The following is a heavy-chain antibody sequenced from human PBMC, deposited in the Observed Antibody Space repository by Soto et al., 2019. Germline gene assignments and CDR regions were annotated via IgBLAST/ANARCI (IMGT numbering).Heavy chain of an antibody. CDR1: GYTPTELS. CDR2: FDPEDGET. CDR3: ATQTGYCSGGSCYKWFDP. Sequence: ASVKVSCKVSGYTPTELSMHWVRQAPGKGLEWMGGFDPEDGETIYAQKFQGRVTMTEDTSTDTAYMELSSLRSEDTAVYYCATQTGYCSGGSCYKWFDPWGQGTLVTVSS. V-gene: IGHV1-24*01. D-gene: IGHD2-15*01. J-gene: IGHJ5*02.